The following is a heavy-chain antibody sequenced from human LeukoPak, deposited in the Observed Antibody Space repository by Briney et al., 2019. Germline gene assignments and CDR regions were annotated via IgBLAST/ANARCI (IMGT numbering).Heavy chain of an antibody. CDR1: GGSISTYY. J-gene: IGHJ3*02. D-gene: IGHD6-13*01. CDR3: ARERGGAAAGTFSAAFDI. CDR2: IYYSGST. Sequence: PSETLSLTCTVSGGSISTYYWSWIRQPPGKGLEWIGVIYYSGSTNYNPSLKSRVTISVDTSKNQFSLKLTSVTAADTAVYFCARERGGAAAGTFSAAFDIWGQGTMVTVSS. V-gene: IGHV4-59*01.